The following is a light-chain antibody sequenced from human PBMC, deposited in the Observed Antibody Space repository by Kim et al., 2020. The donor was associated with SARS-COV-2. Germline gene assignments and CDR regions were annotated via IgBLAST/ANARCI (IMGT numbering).Light chain of an antibody. CDR3: SSYTGSNTLL. Sequence: GQSMPTSCTGTGGDIGYSSYVSWYQQHPGRAPKLLIYSVSNRPSGVSNRFSGSKSGNTASLTISGLQAEDEADYYCSSYTGSNTLLFGGGTQLTVL. CDR1: GGDIGYSSY. V-gene: IGLV2-14*03. J-gene: IGLJ2*01. CDR2: SVS.